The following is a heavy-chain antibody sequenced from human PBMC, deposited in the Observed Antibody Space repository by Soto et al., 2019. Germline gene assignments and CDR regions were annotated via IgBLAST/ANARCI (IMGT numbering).Heavy chain of an antibody. Sequence: ASETLSLTCTVSGGSVSSGSYYWSWIRQPPGKGLEWIGYIYYDGNTDYNPSLKSRVTISVDTSKNHFSLKLTSVTAADTAVYYCARAQGHPYYFDYWGQGTLVTVSS. CDR2: IYYDGNT. CDR3: ARAQGHPYYFDY. J-gene: IGHJ4*02. CDR1: GGSVSSGSYY. V-gene: IGHV4-61*03.